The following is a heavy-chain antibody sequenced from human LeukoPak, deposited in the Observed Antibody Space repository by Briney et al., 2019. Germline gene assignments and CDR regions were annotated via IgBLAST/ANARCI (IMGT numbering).Heavy chain of an antibody. CDR3: ARCRYYGSGNYVRVYSPDY. J-gene: IGHJ4*02. V-gene: IGHV1-18*01. Sequence: ASVKVSCKASTYTFTNYGISWVRQAPGQGVEGMGWISAYNGNTNYAQTLQGRVTITTDTSTSTAYMELGSLRSDDTAVYYCARCRYYGSGNYVRVYSPDYWGQGTLVTVSS. CDR1: TYTFTNYG. D-gene: IGHD3-10*01. CDR2: ISAYNGNT.